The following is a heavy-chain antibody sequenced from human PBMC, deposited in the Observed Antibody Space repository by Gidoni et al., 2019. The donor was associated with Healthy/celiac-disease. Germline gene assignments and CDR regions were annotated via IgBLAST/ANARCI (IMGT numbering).Heavy chain of an antibody. D-gene: IGHD2-2*01. CDR2: IYYSGST. J-gene: IGHJ5*02. Sequence: QLQLQESGPGLVKPSETLSLTCTVSGGSISSSSYYWGWIRQPPGKGLEWIGSIYYSGSTYYNPSLKSRVTISVDTSKNQFSLKLSSVTAADTAVYYCARQAALGYCSSTSCSLNWFDPWGQGTLVTNSS. CDR1: GGSISSSSYY. CDR3: ARQAALGYCSSTSCSLNWFDP. V-gene: IGHV4-39*01.